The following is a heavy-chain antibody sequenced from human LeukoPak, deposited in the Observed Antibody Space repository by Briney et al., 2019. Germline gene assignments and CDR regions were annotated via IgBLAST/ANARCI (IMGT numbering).Heavy chain of an antibody. D-gene: IGHD5-18*01. V-gene: IGHV4-34*01. CDR3: ARGPPWGDTAMAPYFDY. CDR2: INHSGST. Sequence: KPSETRSLTCAVYGGSFSGYYWSWIRQPPGKGLEWIGEINHSGSTNYNPSLKSRVTISVDTSKNQFSLKLSSVTAADTAVYYCARGPPWGDTAMAPYFDYWGQGTLVTVSS. J-gene: IGHJ4*02. CDR1: GGSFSGYY.